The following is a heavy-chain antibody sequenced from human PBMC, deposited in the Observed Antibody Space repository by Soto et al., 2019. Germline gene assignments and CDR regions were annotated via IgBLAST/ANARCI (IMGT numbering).Heavy chain of an antibody. CDR3: AKEGSGWYGGRNFDY. Sequence: PGGSLRLSCAASGFTFSSYAMSWVRQAPGEGLEWVSAISGSGGSTYYADSVKGRFTISRDNSKNTLYLQMNSLRAEDTAVYYCAKEGSGWYGGRNFDYWGQGTLVTVSS. D-gene: IGHD6-19*01. CDR2: ISGSGGST. CDR1: GFTFSSYA. J-gene: IGHJ4*02. V-gene: IGHV3-23*01.